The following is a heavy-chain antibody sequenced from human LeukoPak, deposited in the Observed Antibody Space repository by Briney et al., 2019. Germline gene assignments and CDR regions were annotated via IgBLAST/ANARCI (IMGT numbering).Heavy chain of an antibody. D-gene: IGHD3-22*01. V-gene: IGHV3-21*01. CDR3: AREGGYYDSSGYFGSVFRDAFDI. Sequence: MTGGSLRLSCAASGFTFSSYSMNWVRQAPGKGLEWVSSISSSSSYIYYADSVKGRFTISRDNSKNTLYLQMNGLRAEDTAVYYCAREGGYYDSSGYFGSVFRDAFDIWGQGTMVTVSS. J-gene: IGHJ3*02. CDR1: GFTFSSYS. CDR2: ISSSSSYI.